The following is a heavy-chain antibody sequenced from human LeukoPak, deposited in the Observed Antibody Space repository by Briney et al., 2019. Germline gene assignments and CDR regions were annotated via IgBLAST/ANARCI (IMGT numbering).Heavy chain of an antibody. CDR3: ARDGYPFFDY. Sequence: GGSLRLSCAASGFTFSSYAMHWVRQAPGKGLEWVAVISYDGSNKYYADSMKGRFTISRDNSKNTLYLQMNSLRAEDTAVYYCARDGYPFFDYWGQGTLVTVSS. V-gene: IGHV3-30-3*01. CDR1: GFTFSSYA. J-gene: IGHJ4*02. CDR2: ISYDGSNK. D-gene: IGHD5-18*01.